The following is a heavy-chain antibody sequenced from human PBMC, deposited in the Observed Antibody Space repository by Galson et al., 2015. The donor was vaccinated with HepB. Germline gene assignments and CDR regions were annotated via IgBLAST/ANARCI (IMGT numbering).Heavy chain of an antibody. Sequence: VKVSCKASGGTFSSYTISWVRQAPGQGLEWMGRIIPILGIANYAQKFQGRVTITADKSTSTAYMELSSLRSEDTAVYYCAREGGGYCSSTSCYEIWYFDLWGRGTLVTVSS. V-gene: IGHV1-69*04. CDR3: AREGGGYCSSTSCYEIWYFDL. CDR1: GGTFSSYT. CDR2: IIPILGIA. D-gene: IGHD2-2*01. J-gene: IGHJ2*01.